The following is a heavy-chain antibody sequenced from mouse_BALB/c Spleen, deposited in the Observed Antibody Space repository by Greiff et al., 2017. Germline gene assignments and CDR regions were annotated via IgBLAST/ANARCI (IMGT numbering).Heavy chain of an antibody. J-gene: IGHJ2*01. Sequence: QVQLQQPGAELVRPGASVKLSCKASGYTFTSYWINWVKQRPGQGLEWIGNIYPSDSYTNYNQKFKDKATLTVDKSSSTAYMQLSSPTSEDSAVYYCTRWDYGSSYYFDYWGQGTTLTVSS. CDR2: IYPSDSYT. V-gene: IGHV1-69*02. D-gene: IGHD1-1*01. CDR3: TRWDYGSSYYFDY. CDR1: GYTFTSYW.